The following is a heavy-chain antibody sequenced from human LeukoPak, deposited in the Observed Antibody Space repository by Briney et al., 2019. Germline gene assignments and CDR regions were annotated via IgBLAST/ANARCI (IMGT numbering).Heavy chain of an antibody. D-gene: IGHD1-7*01. CDR1: GGTFSGYA. J-gene: IGHJ4*02. Sequence: SVKVSCKASGGTFSGYAISWVRQAPGQGLEWMGRIIPIFGTANYAQKFQGRVTITADKSTNTAYMELSSLRSEDTAVYYCARDNWNYGRGFDYWGQGTLVTVSS. V-gene: IGHV1-69*06. CDR2: IIPIFGTA. CDR3: ARDNWNYGRGFDY.